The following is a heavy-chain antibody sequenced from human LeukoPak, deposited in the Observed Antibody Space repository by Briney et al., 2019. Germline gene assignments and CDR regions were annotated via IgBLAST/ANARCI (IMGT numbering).Heavy chain of an antibody. CDR2: IIPIFGTA. CDR3: ASHYDSSGYRFDY. CDR1: GGTFSSYA. D-gene: IGHD3-22*01. V-gene: IGHV1-69*05. J-gene: IGHJ4*02. Sequence: GSSVKVSCKASGGTFSSYAISRVRQAPGQGLEWMGRIIPIFGTANYAQKFQGRVTITTDESTSTAYMELSSLRSEDTAVYYCASHYDSSGYRFDYWGQGTLVTVSS.